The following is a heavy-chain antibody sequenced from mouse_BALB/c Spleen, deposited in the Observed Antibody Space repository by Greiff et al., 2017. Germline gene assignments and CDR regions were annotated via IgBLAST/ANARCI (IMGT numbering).Heavy chain of an antibody. D-gene: IGHD1-1*01. CDR3: ARGRGTVGATDY. Sequence: EVMLVESGGGLVKPGGSLKLSCAASGFTFSSYAMSWVRQTPEKRLEWVASISSGGSTYYPDSVKGRFTISRDNARNILYLQMSRLRSEDTAMYYCARGRGTVGATDYWGQGTSVTVSS. CDR2: ISSGGST. CDR1: GFTFSSYA. J-gene: IGHJ4*01. V-gene: IGHV5-6-5*01.